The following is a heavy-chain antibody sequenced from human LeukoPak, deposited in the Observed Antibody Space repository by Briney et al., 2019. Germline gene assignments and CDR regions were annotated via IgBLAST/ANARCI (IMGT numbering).Heavy chain of an antibody. CDR1: GYTFTGYY. CDR2: INPNSGGT. J-gene: IGHJ4*02. V-gene: IGHV1-2*02. D-gene: IGHD1-7*01. CDR3: ARDPWETGTTVDY. Sequence: ASVKVSCKASGYTFTGYYMHWVRQAPGQGLEWMGWINPNSGGTNYAQKFQGRVTMTRDTSISIAYMELSRLRSDDTAVYYCARDPWETGTTVDYWGQGTLVTVSS.